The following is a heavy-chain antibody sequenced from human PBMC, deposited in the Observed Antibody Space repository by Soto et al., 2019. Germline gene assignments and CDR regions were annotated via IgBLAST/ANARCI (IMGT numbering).Heavy chain of an antibody. Sequence: PGGSLRLSCAASGLTFSRYDMNWVRQAPGKGLEWLSFITSSGSTIYYADSVKGRFTISRDNAENSLFLQMNSLRVEDTAVYYCATLDYYDSSGYPNGQFDYWGQGTLVTVSA. CDR2: ITSSGSTI. CDR3: ATLDYYDSSGYPNGQFDY. J-gene: IGHJ4*02. V-gene: IGHV3-48*03. CDR1: GLTFSRYD. D-gene: IGHD3-22*01.